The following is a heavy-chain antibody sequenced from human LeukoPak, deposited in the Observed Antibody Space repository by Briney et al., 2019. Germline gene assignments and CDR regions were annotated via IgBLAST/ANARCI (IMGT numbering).Heavy chain of an antibody. D-gene: IGHD3-10*01. J-gene: IGHJ4*02. CDR3: ARGPYYGSGRRGYYFDY. CDR1: GYTFTGYY. CDR2: INPNSGGT. Sequence: GASVKVSCEASGYTFTGYYMHWVRQAPGQGLEWMGWINPNSGGTNYAQKFQGRVTMTRDTSISTAYMELSRLRSDDTAEYYCARGPYYGSGRRGYYFDYWGQGTLVTVSS. V-gene: IGHV1-2*02.